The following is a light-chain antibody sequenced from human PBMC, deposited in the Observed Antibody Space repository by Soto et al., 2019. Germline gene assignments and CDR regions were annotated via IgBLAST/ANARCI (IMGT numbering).Light chain of an antibody. CDR3: SVWEDNVDGWV. CDR2: KDN. CDR1: SSNIGSNF. J-gene: IGLJ3*02. Sequence: QAVVTQPPSASGTPGQKVTISCSGSSSNIGSNFVYWYQQLPGTAPKLLIYKDNQPPSGVPDRFSGSKSGTSVSLAISGLRPEDEAEYYCSVWEDNVDGWVFGGGTQLTVL. V-gene: IGLV1-47*01.